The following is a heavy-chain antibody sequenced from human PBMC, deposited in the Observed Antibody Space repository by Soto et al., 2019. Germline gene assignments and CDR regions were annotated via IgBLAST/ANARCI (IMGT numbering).Heavy chain of an antibody. CDR3: ARDKRYSSSWYYYYYAMDV. J-gene: IGHJ6*02. D-gene: IGHD6-13*01. Sequence: SETLSLTCAVYGESFSGYYWSWIRQPPGKGLEWIGEINHSGSTNYNPSPKSRVTISVDTSKNQFSLKLSSVTAADTAVYYCARDKRYSSSWYYYYYAMDVWGQGTTVTVSS. V-gene: IGHV4-34*01. CDR1: GESFSGYY. CDR2: INHSGST.